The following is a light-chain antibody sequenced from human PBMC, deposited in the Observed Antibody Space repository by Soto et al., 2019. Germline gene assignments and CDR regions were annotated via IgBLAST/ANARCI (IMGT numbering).Light chain of an antibody. V-gene: IGKV3-20*01. CDR3: QPYGAAPIT. CDR2: GAS. J-gene: IGKJ5*01. Sequence: ELLLTQYPGTLSLSAGERATLSCLASQSVSSRYLAWYQLKLGHAPRLLIYGASSRATGIPDRFSGSGSGTDFTLTISRLEPEDFALYYCQPYGAAPITVGRGTRLEIK. CDR1: QSVSSRY.